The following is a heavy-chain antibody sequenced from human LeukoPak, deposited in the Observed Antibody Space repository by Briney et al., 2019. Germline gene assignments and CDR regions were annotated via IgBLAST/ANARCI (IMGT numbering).Heavy chain of an antibody. CDR1: GGSISSYY. CDR3: ARDLQYYDYVWGSYDYYFDY. J-gene: IGHJ4*02. D-gene: IGHD3-16*01. V-gene: IGHV4-59*01. Sequence: SETLSLTCTVSGGSISSYYWGWIRQPPGKGLEWIGYIYYSGSTNYNPSLKSRVTISVDTSKNQFSLKLSSVTAAYTAVYYCARDLQYYDYVWGSYDYYFDYWGQGTLVTVSS. CDR2: IYYSGST.